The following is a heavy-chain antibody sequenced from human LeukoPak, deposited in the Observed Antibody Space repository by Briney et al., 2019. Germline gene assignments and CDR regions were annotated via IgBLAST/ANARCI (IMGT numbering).Heavy chain of an antibody. CDR1: GGSVSRHY. Sequence: SETLSLTCTVSGGSVSRHYWNWLRQPAGKGLEWIGRFYNSGTTDYNPSLESRVTISIDRSKNQFSLKLTSVTAADTAVYYCANSISMDFEYWGQGTLVTVSS. D-gene: IGHD2/OR15-2a*01. V-gene: IGHV4-4*07. J-gene: IGHJ4*02. CDR2: FYNSGTT. CDR3: ANSISMDFEY.